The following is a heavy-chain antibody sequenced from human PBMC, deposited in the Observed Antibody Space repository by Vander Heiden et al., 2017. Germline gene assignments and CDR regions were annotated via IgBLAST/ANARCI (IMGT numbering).Heavy chain of an antibody. V-gene: IGHV5-51*01. D-gene: IGHD3-22*01. CDR2: IYPGDSDT. Sequence: EVQLVQSGAEVKKPGESLKISCKGSGYSFTSYWIGWVRQMPGKGLEWMWIIYPGDSDTRYSPSFQGQVTISADKSISTAYLQWSSLKASDTAMYYCARHVMSYYDSSGEWGWFDPWGQGTLVTVSS. J-gene: IGHJ5*02. CDR1: GYSFTSYW. CDR3: ARHVMSYYDSSGEWGWFDP.